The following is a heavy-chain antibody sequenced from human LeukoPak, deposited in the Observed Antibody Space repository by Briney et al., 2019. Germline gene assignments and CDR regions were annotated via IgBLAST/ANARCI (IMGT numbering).Heavy chain of an antibody. D-gene: IGHD1-14*01. Sequence: GGSLRLSCAASRFTSYTYWMSWVRQAPGKGLEWVATIKGDGSEKYYVDPVKGRFTISRDNAKNSLYLQMNSLRAEDAALYYCAKDQPEAYFDYWGQGTLVTVSS. CDR1: RFTSYTYW. CDR2: IKGDGSEK. J-gene: IGHJ4*02. CDR3: AKDQPEAYFDY. V-gene: IGHV3-7*04.